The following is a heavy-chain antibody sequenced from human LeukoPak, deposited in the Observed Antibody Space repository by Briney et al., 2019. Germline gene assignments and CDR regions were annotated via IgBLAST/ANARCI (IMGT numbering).Heavy chain of an antibody. CDR1: GFTFSRYW. CDR2: ITSDGSTT. J-gene: IGHJ4*02. D-gene: IGHD3-16*01. CDR3: VRANYGVDY. Sequence: GGSLRLSCAASGFTFSRYWMQWVRQAPGKGLVWVSHITSDGSTTTYADSVKGRFTTSRDNAKNTLYLQMNSLRAEDTAVYYCVRANYGVDYWGQGTLVTVSS. V-gene: IGHV3-74*03.